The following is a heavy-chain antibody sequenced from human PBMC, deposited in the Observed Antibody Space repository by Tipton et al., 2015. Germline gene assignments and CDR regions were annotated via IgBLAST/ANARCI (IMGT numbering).Heavy chain of an antibody. D-gene: IGHD4-23*01. J-gene: IGHJ4*02. CDR1: GGSVSSGSYY. Sequence: LRLSCTVSGGSVSSGSYYWSWIRQPPGKGLEWIGYISFSDTTNYNPSLKSRVTMSVDTSKTQFSLEMRSVTATDTAVYYCARARGRHGGLFDSWGQGILVTVSS. CDR2: ISFSDTT. CDR3: ARARGRHGGLFDS. V-gene: IGHV4-61*01.